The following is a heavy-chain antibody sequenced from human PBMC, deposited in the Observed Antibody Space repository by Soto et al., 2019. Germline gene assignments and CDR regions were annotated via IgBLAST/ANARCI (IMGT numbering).Heavy chain of an antibody. CDR1: GFSFSDYS. CDR2: ISNTAITD. D-gene: IGHD2-21*01. V-gene: IGHV3-11*01. J-gene: IGHJ6*03. CDR3: TTSPSGNWPGGYYHYMEV. Sequence: GGSLRLSCVASGFSFSDYSMTWMRQAPGGGLDFVAFISNTAITDYYADSVKGRFTISRDNARNSVYLQMNNLRVEDTAEYYCTTSPSGNWPGGYYHYMEVWGKGTTVTVSS.